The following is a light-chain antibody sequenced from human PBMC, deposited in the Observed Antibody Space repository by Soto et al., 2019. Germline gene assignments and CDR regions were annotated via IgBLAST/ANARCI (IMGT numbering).Light chain of an antibody. CDR2: GAS. CDR3: QQYSSSPLT. V-gene: IGKV3-20*01. J-gene: IGKJ4*01. Sequence: IVLTQSPGTLSLSPWERATLSCRASQSVRSSHLAWYQQKPGQAPRLLIYGASSRATGIPDRFSGSGSGTDFTLTISRLEPEDFAVYYCQQYSSSPLTFGGGTKVDIK. CDR1: QSVRSSH.